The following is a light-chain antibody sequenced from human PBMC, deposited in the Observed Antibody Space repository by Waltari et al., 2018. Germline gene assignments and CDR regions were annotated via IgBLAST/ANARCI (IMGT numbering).Light chain of an antibody. CDR3: QQYNDWPPLT. CDR2: GAS. V-gene: IGKV3-15*01. Sequence: EVVMTPSPATLSVSPGDRVTLSCRARQSVSRFVAWYQQKPGQAPRLLIYGASTRATVIPARFSGSGSGTEFTLTISSLQSEDFAVYYCQQYNDWPPLTFGGGTKLEIK. CDR1: QSVSRF. J-gene: IGKJ4*01.